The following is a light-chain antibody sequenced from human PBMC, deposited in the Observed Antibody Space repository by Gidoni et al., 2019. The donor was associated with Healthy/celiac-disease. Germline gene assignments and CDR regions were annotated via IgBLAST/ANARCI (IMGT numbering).Light chain of an antibody. Sequence: DIQITQAPSSLSASVGDRVTITCRASQSISSYLNWYQQKPGKAPKLLIYAASSLQRGFPSRFSGSGSGTDFTLTISSLQPEDFATYYCQQSYSTPKTFGQXTKLEIK. V-gene: IGKV1-39*01. CDR1: QSISSY. CDR2: AAS. CDR3: QQSYSTPKT. J-gene: IGKJ2*01.